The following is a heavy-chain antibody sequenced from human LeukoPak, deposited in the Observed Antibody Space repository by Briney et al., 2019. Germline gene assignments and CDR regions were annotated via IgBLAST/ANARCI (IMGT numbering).Heavy chain of an antibody. D-gene: IGHD3-10*01. V-gene: IGHV4-59*01. CDR2: IYYSGST. CDR1: GGSISSYY. Sequence: PSETLSLTCTVSGGSISSYYWSWIRQPPGKGLEWIGYIYYSGSTNYNPSLKSRVTISVDTSKNQLSLKLSSVTAADTAVYYCGLGDFGSYYFDYWGQGTLVTVSS. CDR3: GLGDFGSYYFDY. J-gene: IGHJ4*02.